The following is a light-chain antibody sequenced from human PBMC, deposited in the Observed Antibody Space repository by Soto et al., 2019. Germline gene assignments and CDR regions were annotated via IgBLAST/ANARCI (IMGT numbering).Light chain of an antibody. Sequence: DIQMTHSPSYLSVSVGDRVSITCQASEDIGFSVKWYHQKPGRPPKLLIYDASNLDAGIPSRFSGSGSQTDFTLTISSLQPEDAGTYYCQQHHHLPWTFGQGTKVEIK. V-gene: IGKV1-33*01. CDR3: QQHHHLPWT. J-gene: IGKJ1*01. CDR2: DAS. CDR1: EDIGFS.